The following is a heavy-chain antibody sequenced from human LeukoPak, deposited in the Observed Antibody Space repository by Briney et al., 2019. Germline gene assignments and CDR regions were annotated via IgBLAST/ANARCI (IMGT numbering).Heavy chain of an antibody. Sequence: GGSLRLSCAVSGFTFSSYEMNWVRQAPGKGLEWVSYISSSGSTIYYADSVKGRFTISRDNAKNSLYLQVNSLRAEDTAVYYCARVGTPMVTIVAPYYMDVWGKGTTVTVSS. D-gene: IGHD5-18*01. CDR3: ARVGTPMVTIVAPYYMDV. CDR1: GFTFSSYE. V-gene: IGHV3-48*03. J-gene: IGHJ6*03. CDR2: ISSSGSTI.